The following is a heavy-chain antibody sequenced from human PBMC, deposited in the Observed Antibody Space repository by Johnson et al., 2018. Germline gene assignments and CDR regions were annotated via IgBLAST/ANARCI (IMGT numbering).Heavy chain of an antibody. D-gene: IGHD1-1*01. CDR1: GDSIGNHY. V-gene: IGHV4-59*11. CDR2: IYSAGTT. Sequence: QVQLQESGPGLVKPSENLSLTCTVSGDSIGNHYWNWIRQTPGKGLEWIGHIYSAGTTNYNPSLKSRVTISMDTSKNQFFLSLMSVTAADTAVYFCARTHDTYIAGINYYYYMDVWGKGTAVTVSS. CDR3: ARTHDTYIAGINYYYYMDV. J-gene: IGHJ6*03.